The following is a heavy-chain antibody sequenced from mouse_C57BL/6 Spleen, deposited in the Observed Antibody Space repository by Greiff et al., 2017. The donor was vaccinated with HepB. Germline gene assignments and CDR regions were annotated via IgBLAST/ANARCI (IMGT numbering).Heavy chain of an antibody. D-gene: IGHD1-1*01. J-gene: IGHJ4*01. CDR1: GYTFTSYG. Sequence: QVQLQESGAELVRPGASVKLSCKASGYTFTSYGISWVKQRTGQGLEWIGEIYPRSGNTYYNEKFKGKATLTADKSSSTAYMELRSLTSEDSAVYFCARYYRALYAMDYWGQGTSVTVSS. V-gene: IGHV1-81*01. CDR2: IYPRSGNT. CDR3: ARYYRALYAMDY.